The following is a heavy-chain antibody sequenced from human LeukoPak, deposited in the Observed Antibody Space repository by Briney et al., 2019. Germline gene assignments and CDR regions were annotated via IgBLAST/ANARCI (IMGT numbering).Heavy chain of an antibody. Sequence: AGTLRLSCAASGFTFSDYYMDWVRQAPGKGLEWVGRIRNKANSYTTEYAASVKGRFTISRDDSKNSLYLQMNSLKCEDTAVYYCAREWDSGSYYLGYFDYWGQGTLVTVSS. CDR1: GFTFSDYY. J-gene: IGHJ4*02. CDR2: IRNKANSYTT. CDR3: AREWDSGSYYLGYFDY. D-gene: IGHD1-26*01. V-gene: IGHV3-72*01.